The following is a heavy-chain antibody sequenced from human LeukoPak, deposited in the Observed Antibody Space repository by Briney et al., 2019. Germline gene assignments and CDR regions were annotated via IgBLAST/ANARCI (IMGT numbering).Heavy chain of an antibody. V-gene: IGHV4-59*01. CDR2: IYYSGST. D-gene: IGHD3-22*01. CDR3: ARATDGYYDSSGLGKTFDY. J-gene: IGHJ4*02. Sequence: PSETLSLTCNVSGGSISSYYWSWIRQPPGKGLEWIGYIYYSGSTNYNPSLKSRVTISVDTSKNQFSLKLSSVTAADTAVYYCARATDGYYDSSGLGKTFDYWGQGTLVTVSS. CDR1: GGSISSYY.